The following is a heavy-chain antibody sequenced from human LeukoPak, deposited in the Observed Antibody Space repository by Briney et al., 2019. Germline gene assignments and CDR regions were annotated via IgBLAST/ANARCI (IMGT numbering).Heavy chain of an antibody. CDR1: GFTFSSYW. D-gene: IGHD3-10*01. V-gene: IGHV3-7*03. Sequence: GGSLRLSRAASGFTFSSYWMSCVGQAPGKGLEWVANIKQDGSEKYYLDSVKGRFTISRDNAKSSLFLEMISLGAEDMAAYVCATYRRAVYRGSRSGLFKYWGQGTLVTVSS. CDR2: IKQDGSEK. J-gene: IGHJ4*02. CDR3: ATYRRAVYRGSRSGLFKY.